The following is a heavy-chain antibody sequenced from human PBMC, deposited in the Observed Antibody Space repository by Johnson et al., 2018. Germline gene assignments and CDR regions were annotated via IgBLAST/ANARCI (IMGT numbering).Heavy chain of an antibody. J-gene: IGHJ6*02. V-gene: IGHV1-69*01. Sequence: QVQLVQSGAEVKKPGSSXKVSCKASGGTFSSYAISGVRQAPGQGLEWMGGIIPIFGTANYAQKFQGRVTITAVESTSTAYMERSSLRTEDTAVYYLARDVSGWSYYYYGMDVWGQGTTVTVSS. CDR1: GGTFSSYA. D-gene: IGHD6-19*01. CDR3: ARDVSGWSYYYYGMDV. CDR2: IIPIFGTA.